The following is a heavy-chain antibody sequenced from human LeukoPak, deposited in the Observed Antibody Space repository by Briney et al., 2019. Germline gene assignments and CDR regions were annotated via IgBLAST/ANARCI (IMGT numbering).Heavy chain of an antibody. CDR1: GFTFSSYH. J-gene: IGHJ4*02. Sequence: GGSLRLSCAASGFTFSSYHLSWVRQAPGKGLKWVSAMSGSGGTTYYGDSVKGRFIVSRDNSKNTLYLQMNSLRAEDTAVYFCAKRYRVTGGCFDSWGQGTLVTVSS. V-gene: IGHV3-23*01. D-gene: IGHD6-19*01. CDR3: AKRYRVTGGCFDS. CDR2: MSGSGGTT.